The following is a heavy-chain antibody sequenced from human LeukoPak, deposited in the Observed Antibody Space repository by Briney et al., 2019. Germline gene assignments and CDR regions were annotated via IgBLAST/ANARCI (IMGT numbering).Heavy chain of an antibody. Sequence: ASVKVSCKASGYTFTSYQIHGVRQAPGQGLEWMGIINPSGGSSTYAQKFLGRVTMTKDTSTRTVYMELSSVRSDDTAVYYCARDLRRLGESSVLYYWGQGTLVTVS. D-gene: IGHD3-16*01. V-gene: IGHV1-46*01. CDR2: INPSGGSS. CDR1: GYTFTSYQ. J-gene: IGHJ4*02. CDR3: ARDLRRLGESSVLYY.